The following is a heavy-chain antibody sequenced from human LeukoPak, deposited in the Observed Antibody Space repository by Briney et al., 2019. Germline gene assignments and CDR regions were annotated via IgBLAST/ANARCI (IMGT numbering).Heavy chain of an antibody. CDR3: ARVRSGYYGDY. V-gene: IGHV3-7*01. CDR2: IKQDGSEK. J-gene: IGHJ4*02. Sequence: QSGGSLRLSCAASGFTFSSYWMSWVRQAPGKGLEWVANIKQDGSEKYYVDSVKGRFTISRDNSKNTLYLQMNSLRAEDTAVYYCARVRSGYYGDYWGQGTLVTVSS. D-gene: IGHD3-3*01. CDR1: GFTFSSYW.